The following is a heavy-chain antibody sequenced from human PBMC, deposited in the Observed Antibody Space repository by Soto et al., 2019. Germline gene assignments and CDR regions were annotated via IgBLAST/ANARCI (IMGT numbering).Heavy chain of an antibody. Sequence: EVQLVESGGGLVKPGGSLRLSCAASGFSFSTYTMSWVRQAPGKGLEWVSSISSSSSYIYYSDSMKGRFTISRDNAKNSLFLQMNSLRLEDTAVYYCARSSLGILRFLEWSFDYWGQGILVTVSS. V-gene: IGHV3-21*01. CDR3: ARSSLGILRFLEWSFDY. CDR1: GFSFSTYT. CDR2: ISSSSSYI. J-gene: IGHJ4*02. D-gene: IGHD3-3*01.